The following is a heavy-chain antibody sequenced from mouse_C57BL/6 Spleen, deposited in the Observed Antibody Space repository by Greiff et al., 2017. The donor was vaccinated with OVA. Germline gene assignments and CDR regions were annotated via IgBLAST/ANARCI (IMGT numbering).Heavy chain of an antibody. Sequence: VQLKESGPGLVQPSQSLSITCTVSGFSLTSYGVHWVRQSPGKGLEWLGVIWSGGSTDYNAAFISRLSISKDNSKSQVFFKMNSLQADDTAIYYCARKGYYYGSSYDYYAMDYWGQGTSVTVSS. CDR2: IWSGGST. J-gene: IGHJ4*01. D-gene: IGHD1-1*01. V-gene: IGHV2-2*01. CDR3: ARKGYYYGSSYDYYAMDY. CDR1: GFSLTSYG.